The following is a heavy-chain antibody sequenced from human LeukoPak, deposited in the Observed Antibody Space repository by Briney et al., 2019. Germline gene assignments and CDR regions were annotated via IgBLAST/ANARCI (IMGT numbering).Heavy chain of an antibody. Sequence: SETLSLTCTVSGGSISSGGYYWSWIRQHPGKGLEWIGYIYYSGSTNYNPSLKSRVTISVDTSKNQFSLKLSSVTAADTAVYYCARHGGNVVRYYFDYWGQGTLVTVSS. CDR3: ARHGGNVVRYYFDY. V-gene: IGHV4-61*08. CDR1: GGSISSGGYY. D-gene: IGHD2-15*01. J-gene: IGHJ4*02. CDR2: IYYSGST.